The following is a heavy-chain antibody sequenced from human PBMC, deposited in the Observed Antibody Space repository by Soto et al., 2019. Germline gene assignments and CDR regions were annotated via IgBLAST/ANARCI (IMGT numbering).Heavy chain of an antibody. CDR2: ISAGGGST. CDR3: AFGCSGGSCYWSSDY. D-gene: IGHD2-15*01. Sequence: EVQLLESGGGLVQPGGSLRLSCAASGFSFSSYAMNWVRQAPGKGLEWVSGISAGGGSTAYADSVRGRFTISRDNSKNPLYLQMNSLRAEDTAVYYCAFGCSGGSCYWSSDYWGQGTLVTVSS. CDR1: GFSFSSYA. V-gene: IGHV3-23*01. J-gene: IGHJ4*02.